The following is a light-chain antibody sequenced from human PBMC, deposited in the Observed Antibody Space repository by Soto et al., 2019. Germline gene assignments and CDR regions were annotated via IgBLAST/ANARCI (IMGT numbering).Light chain of an antibody. Sequence: EIVMTQSPATLSVSPGERATLSCSASQSVDSKLAWYQQKPGQGPRLLIYGASSRATGIPARFSGSGSGTEFTLTISSLQSEDFEVYYCQQYSTWLWTFGQGTKVEI. V-gene: IGKV3-15*01. CDR3: QQYSTWLWT. J-gene: IGKJ1*01. CDR2: GAS. CDR1: QSVDSK.